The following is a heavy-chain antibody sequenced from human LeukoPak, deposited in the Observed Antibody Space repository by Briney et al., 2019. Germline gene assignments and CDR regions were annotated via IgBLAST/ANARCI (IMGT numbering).Heavy chain of an antibody. V-gene: IGHV4-39*07. J-gene: IGHJ6*03. Sequence: PSETLSLTCTVSGGSISSSSYYWGWIRRPPGKGLEWIGSIYYSGSTYYNPSLKSRVTISVDTSKNQFSLKLSSVTAADTAVYYCARASAAASGFYYYYYMDVWGKGTTVTVSS. CDR2: IYYSGST. CDR1: GGSISSSSYY. CDR3: ARASAAASGFYYYYYMDV. D-gene: IGHD1-26*01.